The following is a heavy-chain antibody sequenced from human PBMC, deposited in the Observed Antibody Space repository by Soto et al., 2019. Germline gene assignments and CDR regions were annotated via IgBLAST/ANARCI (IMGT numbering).Heavy chain of an antibody. D-gene: IGHD1-1*01. J-gene: IGHJ6*02. CDR1: EFTFSDYY. Sequence: QAHLLQSGGGLVKPGGSLRLSCAASEFTFSDYYIGWIRQAPGKGLEWIAYIGRRGNYTNYADSVEGRFTISRDNAKNSVYRPMNSLIVEDTATYFWAGDSDNTATTRYYGMDVWDQGTTVIVSS. CDR2: IGRRGNYT. V-gene: IGHV3-11*05. CDR3: AGDSDNTATTRYYGMDV.